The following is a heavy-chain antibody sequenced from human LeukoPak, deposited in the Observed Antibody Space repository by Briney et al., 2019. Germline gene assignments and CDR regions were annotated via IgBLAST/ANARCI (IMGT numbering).Heavy chain of an antibody. V-gene: IGHV3-7*01. CDR3: ARREYYYYGMDV. CDR1: EFTFSNSW. J-gene: IGHJ6*02. Sequence: GGSLRLSCAASEFTFSNSWMYWVRQAPGKGLEWVANIKEDGSEKYYVDSVKGGFTISRDNAKISLYLEMNSLRAEDTAVYYCARREYYYYGMDVWGQGTTVTVSS. CDR2: IKEDGSEK.